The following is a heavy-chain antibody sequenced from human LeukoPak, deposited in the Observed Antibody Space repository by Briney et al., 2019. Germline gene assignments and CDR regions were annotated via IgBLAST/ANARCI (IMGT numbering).Heavy chain of an antibody. Sequence: SVKVSCKASGGTFISYAISWVRQAPGQGLEWMGGIIPIFGTANYAQKFQGRVTITADESTSTAYMELSSLRSEDTAVYYCARGRTNYYGSGSYRKGFDYWGQGTLVTVSS. J-gene: IGHJ4*02. CDR2: IIPIFGTA. CDR3: ARGRTNYYGSGSYRKGFDY. CDR1: GGTFISYA. V-gene: IGHV1-69*13. D-gene: IGHD3-10*01.